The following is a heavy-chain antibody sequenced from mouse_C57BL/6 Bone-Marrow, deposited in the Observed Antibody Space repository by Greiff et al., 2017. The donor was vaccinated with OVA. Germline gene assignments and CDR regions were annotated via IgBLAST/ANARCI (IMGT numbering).Heavy chain of an antibody. Sequence: VQLQQSGPELVKPGASVKISCKASGYTFTDYYMNWVKQSHGKSLEWIGDINPNNGGTSYNQKFKGKATLTVDKSSSTAYMELRSLTSEDSAVYYCARLAWFAYWGQGTRVTVSA. V-gene: IGHV1-26*01. CDR1: GYTFTDYY. J-gene: IGHJ3*01. CDR3: ARLAWFAY. CDR2: INPNNGGT.